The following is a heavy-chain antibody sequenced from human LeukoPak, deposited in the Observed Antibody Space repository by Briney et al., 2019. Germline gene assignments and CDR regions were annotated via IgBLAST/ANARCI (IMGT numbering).Heavy chain of an antibody. J-gene: IGHJ6*03. CDR1: GGSIGSGDYY. V-gene: IGHV4-30-4*08. D-gene: IGHD3-3*01. CDR3: TSLGSIFGNYYMDV. CDR2: IYYSGST. Sequence: SQTLSLTCTVSGGSIGSGDYYWSWIRQPPGKGLEWIGYIYYSGSTYYNPSLKSRVTISVDTSKNQFSLKLSSVTAADTAVYYCTSLGSIFGNYYMDVWGKGTTVTVSS.